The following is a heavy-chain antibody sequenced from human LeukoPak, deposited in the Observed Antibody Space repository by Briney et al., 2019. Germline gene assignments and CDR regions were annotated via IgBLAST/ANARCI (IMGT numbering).Heavy chain of an antibody. CDR1: VYTFTGYY. CDR2: INPNSGGT. Sequence: GASVKVSCKASVYTFTGYYMHWVRQAPGQGLEWMGWINPNSGGTNYAQKFQGRVTMTRDTSISTAYMELSRLRSDDTAVYYCARARPYCSSTSCYGYSFDYWGQGTLVTVSS. J-gene: IGHJ4*02. D-gene: IGHD2-2*01. V-gene: IGHV1-2*02. CDR3: ARARPYCSSTSCYGYSFDY.